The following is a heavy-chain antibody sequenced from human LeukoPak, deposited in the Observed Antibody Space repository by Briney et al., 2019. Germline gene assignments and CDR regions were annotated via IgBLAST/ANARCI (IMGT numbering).Heavy chain of an antibody. V-gene: IGHV3-23*01. J-gene: IGHJ4*02. CDR1: GFTFSSYA. CDR3: AKDYGPKQLVFFDS. Sequence: GGSLRLSCAASGFTFSSYALSWVRQAPGKGLEWVSGISENGGTTFYADSVKGRFTITRDNSKNTLYVQMNSLRGEDTAVYYCAKDYGPKQLVFFDSWGQGTLVTVSS. D-gene: IGHD6-13*01. CDR2: ISENGGTT.